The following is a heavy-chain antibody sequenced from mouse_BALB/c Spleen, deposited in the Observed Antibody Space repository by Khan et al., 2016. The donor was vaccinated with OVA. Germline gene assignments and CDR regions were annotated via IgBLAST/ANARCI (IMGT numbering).Heavy chain of an antibody. D-gene: IGHD1-2*01. Sequence: IQLVQSGPELVKPGASVKISCKASGYTFSDYNMDWVKQGHGKSLEWIGYIHPNNGVTGYNQKFKTKATLTVDTSSSTAYMELRSLTSEDSAVYYCARSGYGSFAFWGQGTLVTVSA. J-gene: IGHJ3*01. V-gene: IGHV1S29*02. CDR1: GYTFSDYN. CDR2: IHPNNGVT. CDR3: ARSGYGSFAF.